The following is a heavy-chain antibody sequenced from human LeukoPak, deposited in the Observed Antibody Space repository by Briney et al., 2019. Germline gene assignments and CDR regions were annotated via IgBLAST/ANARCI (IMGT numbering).Heavy chain of an antibody. J-gene: IGHJ6*02. CDR2: ISYEGSRK. CDR3: ANYKGGYRYYYGMDV. CDR1: GFTLSNFW. Sequence: GGSLRLSCAASGFTLSNFWMTWVRQAPGKGLEWVAVISYEGSRKYYADSVKGRFSISRDDSKNMLYLQMDSLRAEDTARYHCANYKGGYRYYYGMDVWGQGTTVTVSS. D-gene: IGHD5-18*01. V-gene: IGHV3-30*18.